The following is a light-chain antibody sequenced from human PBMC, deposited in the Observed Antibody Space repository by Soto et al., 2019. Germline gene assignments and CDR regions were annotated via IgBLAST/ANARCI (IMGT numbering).Light chain of an antibody. V-gene: IGKV3-11*01. CDR1: QSVHNY. J-gene: IGKJ5*01. CDR2: DTS. CDR3: QQRFNWPPIN. Sequence: EVVLTQSPATLCLSPGERAVLSCRASQSVHNYLAWFQQKPVQPPRLRIYDTSNRSTGIPARFSGSGSGTDFTLTISSLEPADSAVYYCQQRFNWPPINFGQGTRLEIK.